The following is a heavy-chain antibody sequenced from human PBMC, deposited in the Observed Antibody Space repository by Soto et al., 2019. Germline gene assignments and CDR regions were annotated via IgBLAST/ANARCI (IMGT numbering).Heavy chain of an antibody. J-gene: IGHJ6*02. CDR1: GYTFTSYA. V-gene: IGHV1-3*01. D-gene: IGHD2-15*01. CDR2: INAGNGNT. Sequence: ASVKVSCKASGYTFTSYAMHWVRQAPGQRLEWMGWINAGNGNTKYSQKFQGRVTITRDTSASTAYMELSSLRSEDTAVYYCARARGGRYYYYGMDVWGQGTTVTVS. CDR3: ARARGGRYYYYGMDV.